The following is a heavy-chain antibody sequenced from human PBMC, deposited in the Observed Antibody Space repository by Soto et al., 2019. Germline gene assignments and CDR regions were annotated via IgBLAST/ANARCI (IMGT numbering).Heavy chain of an antibody. V-gene: IGHV1-69*13. Sequence: SVKVSCKASGGTFKNNGGTWGRQAPGQGLEWMGGLIPIFGTGSYAKRFQGRGTLIADESTSTAYMELNSLRSEHTAVYYCAIDRMHFDSTGDPGRRLFDPWGQ. CDR3: AIDRMHFDSTGDPGRRLFDP. D-gene: IGHD3-22*01. J-gene: IGHJ5*02. CDR1: GGTFKNNG. CDR2: LIPIFGTG.